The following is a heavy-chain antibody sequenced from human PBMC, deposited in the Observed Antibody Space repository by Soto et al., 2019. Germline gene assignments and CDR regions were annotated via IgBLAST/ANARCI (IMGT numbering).Heavy chain of an antibody. J-gene: IGHJ4*02. V-gene: IGHV4-4*02. D-gene: IGHD6-13*01. CDR3: ARARATIAAAAIFDC. CDR1: GGSISTSNW. CDR2: VYRTGST. Sequence: QVQLQESGPGLVKPSGTLSLTCAVSGGSISTSNWWSWVRQPPGKGLEWIGEVYRTGSTNYNPSLESRLTISVDKSKNPFSPKLTSVTAADTAVYYCARARATIAAAAIFDCWGQGTLVTVSS.